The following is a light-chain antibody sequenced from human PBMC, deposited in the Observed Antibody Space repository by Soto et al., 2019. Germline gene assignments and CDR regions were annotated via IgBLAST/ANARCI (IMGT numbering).Light chain of an antibody. V-gene: IGKV3-20*01. CDR2: GAS. CDR3: HYYGGP. Sequence: EMGVTQSPGTLSLSPGERATLSCRASQSDTNAYLTWYQQKPGQAPRLLIYGASTRATGIPDRFSGSGSGTDFTLNISRVEPEDFAVYYCHYYGGPFGGGTKIEIK. J-gene: IGKJ4*01. CDR1: QSDTNAY.